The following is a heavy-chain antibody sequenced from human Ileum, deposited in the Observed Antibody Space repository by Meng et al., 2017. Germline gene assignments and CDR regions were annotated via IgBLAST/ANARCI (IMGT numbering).Heavy chain of an antibody. CDR1: DFTFSGSD. Sequence: GGSLRLSCTASDFTFSGSDVHWVRQASGKGLEWVGRIGSKTDTYATAYAASVKGRFTISRDDSKNTAYLQMNSLETEDTALYYCTLYTTGHIWGQGTMVTVSS. CDR3: TLYTTGHI. D-gene: IGHD3-16*01. V-gene: IGHV3-73*01. CDR2: IGSKTDTYAT. J-gene: IGHJ3*02.